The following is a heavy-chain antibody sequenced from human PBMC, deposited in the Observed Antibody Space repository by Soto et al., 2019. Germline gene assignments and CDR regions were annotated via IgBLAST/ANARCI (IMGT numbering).Heavy chain of an antibody. CDR3: AREGGEGHSAYDPDYFDY. CDR2: ISYDGNNK. CDR1: GFTFSSYA. J-gene: IGHJ4*02. V-gene: IGHV3-30-3*01. D-gene: IGHD5-12*01. Sequence: GGSLRLSCAASGFTFSSYAMHWVRQALGKGLEWVAVISYDGNNKYYADSVKGRFTISRDNSRNTLYLQMNSLRAEDTAVYNCAREGGEGHSAYDPDYFDYWGQGALVTVSS.